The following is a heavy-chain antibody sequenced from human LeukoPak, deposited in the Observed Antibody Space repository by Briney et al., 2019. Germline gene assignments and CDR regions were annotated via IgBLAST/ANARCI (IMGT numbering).Heavy chain of an antibody. CDR3: ARSSIAAAVTEYFQH. CDR2: IIPIFGTA. V-gene: IGHV1-69*13. Sequence: SVKVSCKASGGTFSSYAIIWVRQAPGQGLEWMGGIIPIFGTANYAQKFQGRVTITADESTSTAYMELRSLRSDDTAVYYCARSSIAAAVTEYFQHWGQGTLVTVSS. J-gene: IGHJ1*01. CDR1: GGTFSSYA. D-gene: IGHD6-13*01.